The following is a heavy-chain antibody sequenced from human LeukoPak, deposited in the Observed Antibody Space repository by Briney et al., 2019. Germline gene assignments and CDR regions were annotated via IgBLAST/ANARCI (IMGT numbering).Heavy chain of an antibody. CDR3: AKDGGLWVSAHWGDS. Sequence: GGSLRLSCAASGFTFSSYTMSWDRQAPGKGLEWVSTITTSDGNTYYADSVKGRFTVSRDNSKNTLFLQMNSLRAEDTAVYYCAKDGGLWVSAHWGDSWGRGTLVTVSS. CDR1: GFTFSSYT. D-gene: IGHD7-27*01. CDR2: ITTSDGNT. V-gene: IGHV3-23*01. J-gene: IGHJ4*02.